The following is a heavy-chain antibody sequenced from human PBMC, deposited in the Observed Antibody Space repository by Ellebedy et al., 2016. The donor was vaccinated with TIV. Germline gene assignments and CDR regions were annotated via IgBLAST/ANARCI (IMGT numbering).Heavy chain of an antibody. V-gene: IGHV2-5*02. CDR1: GFILRSRGVG. D-gene: IGHD2-15*01. Sequence: SGPTLVKPTQTLTLTCTFSGFILRSRGVGVGWLRQPPGKALEYLALFYWDFEQRYSPSLKSRLTITTDTSQKKGILTMTKMDPADTATNFCGHRVIKLAGGDAFDIWGQGTMVTVSS. J-gene: IGHJ3*02. CDR3: GHRVIKLAGGDAFDI. CDR2: FYWDFEQ.